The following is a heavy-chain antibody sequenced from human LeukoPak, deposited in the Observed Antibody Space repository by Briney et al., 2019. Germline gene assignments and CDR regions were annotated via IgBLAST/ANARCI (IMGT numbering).Heavy chain of an antibody. D-gene: IGHD6-13*01. Sequence: SETLSLTCTVSGDSISSGNYWGWIRQPPGKGLEWIGSIFHTGSTYFNLSLKSRVTISVDTSKNQFSLKLSSVTAADTAVYYCATGVGIAAAGPGTYWGQGTLVTVSS. CDR3: ATGVGIAAAGPGTY. CDR2: IFHTGST. J-gene: IGHJ4*02. CDR1: GDSISSGNY. V-gene: IGHV4-38-2*02.